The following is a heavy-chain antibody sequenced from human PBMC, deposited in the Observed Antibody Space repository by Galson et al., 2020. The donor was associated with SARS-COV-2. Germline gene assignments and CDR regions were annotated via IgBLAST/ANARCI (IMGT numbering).Heavy chain of an antibody. CDR1: GYPFTTYG. CDR3: GRDLRDYYDSSAIDV. CDR2: ISVYNGNT. Sequence: ASVKVSCKASGYPFTTYGVSWVRQAPGQGLEWMGWISVYNGNTHYEQKLQGRVTMTTDTSTSPAYLELRSLRFDDTAVYYCGRDLRDYYDSSAIDVWGQGTLVTVAS. D-gene: IGHD3-22*01. V-gene: IGHV1-18*01. J-gene: IGHJ4*02.